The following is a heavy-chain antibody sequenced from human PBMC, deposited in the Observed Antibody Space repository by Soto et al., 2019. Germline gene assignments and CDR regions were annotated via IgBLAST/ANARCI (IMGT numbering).Heavy chain of an antibody. V-gene: IGHV3-21*01. J-gene: IGHJ4*02. CDR1: GFTFSSYS. CDR3: ARPEYYYDSRGYYGY. CDR2: ISSSSSYI. D-gene: IGHD3-22*01. Sequence: PGGSLRLSCAASGFTFSSYSMNWVRQAPGKGLEWVSSISSSSSYIYYADSVKGRFTISRDNAKNSLYLKMNSLRAEDTGVYYCARPEYYYDSRGYYGYWGQGTLVTVSS.